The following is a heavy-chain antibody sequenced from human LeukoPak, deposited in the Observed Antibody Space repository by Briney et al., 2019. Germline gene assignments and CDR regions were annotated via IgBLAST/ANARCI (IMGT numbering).Heavy chain of an antibody. V-gene: IGHV1-69*04. CDR1: GGTFSSYA. D-gene: IGHD5-18*01. J-gene: IGHJ5*02. CDR2: IIPILGIA. Sequence: GASVKVSCKASGGTFSSYAISWVRQAPGQGLEWMGRIIPILGIANYAQKFQGRVTITADKSTSTAYMELSSLRSEDTAVYYCARDRRVQLWFKTGVWFDPWGQGTLVTVSS. CDR3: ARDRRVQLWFKTGVWFDP.